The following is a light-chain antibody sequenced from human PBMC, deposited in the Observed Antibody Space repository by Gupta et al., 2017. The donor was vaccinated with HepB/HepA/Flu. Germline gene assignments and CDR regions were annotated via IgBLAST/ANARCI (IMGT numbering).Light chain of an antibody. Sequence: DIVMTQSPDSLAVSLGERATINCKSSQSVLYSSNTKNYLAWYQQKPRQPPKLLIYWASNRESGVPDRFSGSGSETDFTLTISSLQAEDVAVYYCQQYYTTPPTFGQGTKVEIK. V-gene: IGKV4-1*01. CDR1: QSVLYSSNTKNY. CDR3: QQYYTTPPT. CDR2: WAS. J-gene: IGKJ1*01.